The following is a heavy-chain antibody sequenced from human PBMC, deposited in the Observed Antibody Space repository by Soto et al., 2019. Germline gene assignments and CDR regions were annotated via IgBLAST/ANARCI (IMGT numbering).Heavy chain of an antibody. CDR1: GHTLTTYY. V-gene: IGHV1-46*01. CDR3: ASRGGVRCYHCGLDA. J-gene: IGHJ6*02. CDR2: INPRADST. D-gene: IGHD2-8*02. Sequence: QLQLVQSGPEVTKTGASVKVSCKTSGHTLTTYYVHWVRQAPGQGLEWMGMINPRADSTNDAQQFQGRVTMSGDTTTSTVYLELRILRSEDTAVYSCASRGGVRCYHCGLDAWGQGTPVTVSS.